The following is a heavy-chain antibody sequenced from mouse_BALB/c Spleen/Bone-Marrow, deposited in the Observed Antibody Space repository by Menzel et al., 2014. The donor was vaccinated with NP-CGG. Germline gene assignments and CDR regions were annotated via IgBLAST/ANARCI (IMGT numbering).Heavy chain of an antibody. V-gene: IGHV4-1*02. CDR1: GFDFSTYW. CDR3: ARLHYYGYEAY. J-gene: IGHJ3*01. CDR2: INPGSSTI. D-gene: IGHD1-2*01. Sequence: EVKLVESGGGLVQPGGSLKLSCAASGFDFSTYWMSWVRQAPGKGLEWIGEINPGSSTINYTPSLKDKFIISRDNAKNTLYLQMSKVRSEDTALYYCARLHYYGYEAYWGQGTLVTVSA.